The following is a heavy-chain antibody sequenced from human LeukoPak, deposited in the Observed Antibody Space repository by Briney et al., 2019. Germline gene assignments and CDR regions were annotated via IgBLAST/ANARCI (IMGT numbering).Heavy chain of an antibody. CDR1: GYTFTSHY. D-gene: IGHD6-19*01. CDR2: INPSGGST. Sequence: ASVKVSCKASGYTFTSHYMHWVRQAPGQGLEWMGIINPSGGSTSYAQKFQGRVTMTRDTSTSTVYMELSSLRSEDTAVYYCAREKLEVAVAGFPWYYYYGMDVWGQGTTVTVSS. V-gene: IGHV1-46*01. J-gene: IGHJ6*02. CDR3: AREKLEVAVAGFPWYYYYGMDV.